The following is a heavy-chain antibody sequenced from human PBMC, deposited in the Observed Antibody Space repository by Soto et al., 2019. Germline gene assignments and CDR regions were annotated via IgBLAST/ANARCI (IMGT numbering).Heavy chain of an antibody. Sequence: SETLSLTCPVSGGYISSYYWSWIRQPPGKGLERIGYIYYSGSTNYNPSPKSRVTISVDTSKNQFSLKLSSVTAADTAMYYCASRGTTTYCSGGSCYARGFDYWGQGTLVTVSS. V-gene: IGHV4-59*08. CDR2: IYYSGST. J-gene: IGHJ4*02. D-gene: IGHD2-15*01. CDR1: GGYISSYY. CDR3: ASRGTTTYCSGGSCYARGFDY.